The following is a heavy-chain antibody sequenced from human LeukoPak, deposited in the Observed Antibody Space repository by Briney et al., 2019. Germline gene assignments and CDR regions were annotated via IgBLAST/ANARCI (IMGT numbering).Heavy chain of an antibody. D-gene: IGHD5-24*01. CDR2: IIPIFGTA. V-gene: IGHV1-69*13. CDR1: GGTFSSYA. Sequence: SVKVSCKASGGTFSSYAISWVRQAPGQGLEWMGGIIPIFGTANYAQKFQGRVTITADESTSTAYMELSSLRSEDTAVYYCARDTDGYGKWPSHRMMWAFDIWGQGTMVTVSS. CDR3: ARDTDGYGKWPSHRMMWAFDI. J-gene: IGHJ3*02.